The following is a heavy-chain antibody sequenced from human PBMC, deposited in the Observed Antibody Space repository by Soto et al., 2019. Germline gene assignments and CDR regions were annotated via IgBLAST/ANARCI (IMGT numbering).Heavy chain of an antibody. J-gene: IGHJ6*02. CDR1: GGAFSNHA. Sequence: SVKVSCKAAGGAFSNHAISWVRQAPGQGLEWMGGIIPIFGTPMCAQEFKGRVTITADKSMSTVYMELSSLRSEDTAVYYCARGDKGDVYRYGHYPYYYCSMDVWGQGTTVTVSS. CDR3: ARGDKGDVYRYGHYPYYYCSMDV. D-gene: IGHD5-18*01. CDR2: IIPIFGTP. V-gene: IGHV1-69*06.